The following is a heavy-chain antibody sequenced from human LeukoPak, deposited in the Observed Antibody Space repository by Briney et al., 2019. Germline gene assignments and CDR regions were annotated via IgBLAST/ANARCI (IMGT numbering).Heavy chain of an antibody. V-gene: IGHV3-53*01. CDR2: IYSGGST. Sequence: PGGSLRLSCAASGFTVSSNYMSWVRQAPGKGLEWVSVIYSGGSTYYADSVKGRFTISRDNSKNTLYLQMNSLRAEDTAVYYCARPSHRGYGPLDYWGQGTLVTVSS. D-gene: IGHD5-18*01. CDR3: ARPSHRGYGPLDY. CDR1: GFTVSSNY. J-gene: IGHJ4*02.